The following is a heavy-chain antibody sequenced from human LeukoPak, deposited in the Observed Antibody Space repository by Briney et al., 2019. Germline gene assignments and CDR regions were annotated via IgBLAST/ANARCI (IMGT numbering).Heavy chain of an antibody. V-gene: IGHV4-30-2*01. CDR2: IYRGRT. Sequence: PSQTLSLTCAVSGDSISYESYYWNWIRQAPGKGPEWIGNIYRGRTRLNPSLTSRVAISVDMSKSQVSLSLTSVTAADTAIHYCAGEGEYGDSYSWGQGALVIVSA. CDR3: AGEGEYGDSYS. J-gene: IGHJ5*02. D-gene: IGHD2-21*01. CDR1: GDSISYESYY.